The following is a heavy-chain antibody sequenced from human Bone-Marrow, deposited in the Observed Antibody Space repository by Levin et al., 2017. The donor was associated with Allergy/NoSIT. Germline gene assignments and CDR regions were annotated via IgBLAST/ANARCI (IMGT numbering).Heavy chain of an antibody. V-gene: IGHV3-21*06. J-gene: IGHJ6*02. Sequence: GGSLRLSCAASGFNFSIFCVNWVRQAPGKGLVWVYSISSGSNYISYADSVKGRSTISRDNSKNLLNLQMHSLSAEDTPIYYCSRDRTYGILSKYGMDGWGHGTTVTVSS. CDR2: ISSGSNYI. CDR1: GFNFSIFC. CDR3: SRDRTYGILSKYGMDG. D-gene: IGHD3-9*01.